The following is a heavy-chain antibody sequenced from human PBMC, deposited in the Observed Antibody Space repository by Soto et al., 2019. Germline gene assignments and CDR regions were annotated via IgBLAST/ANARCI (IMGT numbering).Heavy chain of an antibody. CDR2: IYHSGST. CDR3: ARSQTTVTSYDY. Sequence: PSETLRTCTVSGGSKSRGGCAWRWIRQPPGKGLEWIGYIYHSGSTYYNPSLKSRVTISVDRSKNQFSLKLSSVTAADTAVYYCARSQTTVTSYDYWGQGTLVTVSS. CDR1: GGSKSRGGCA. D-gene: IGHD4-17*01. V-gene: IGHV4-30-2*01. J-gene: IGHJ4*02.